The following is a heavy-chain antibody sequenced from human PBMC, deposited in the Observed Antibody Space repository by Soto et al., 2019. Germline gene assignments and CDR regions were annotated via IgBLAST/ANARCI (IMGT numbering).Heavy chain of an antibody. Sequence: QVDLVESGGGVVQPGKSLRLSCATSGFTFSEDAMHWVRQAPGKGLEWVAVIWYDGSKKHYADSVKGRFTISRDNSKNTLFLKMNTLTAEDTAGYWCAREGRHTAIFAGFEYWGQGALVNVSS. CDR3: AREGRHTAIFAGFEY. D-gene: IGHD5-18*01. CDR1: GFTFSEDA. CDR2: IWYDGSKK. V-gene: IGHV3-33*01. J-gene: IGHJ4*02.